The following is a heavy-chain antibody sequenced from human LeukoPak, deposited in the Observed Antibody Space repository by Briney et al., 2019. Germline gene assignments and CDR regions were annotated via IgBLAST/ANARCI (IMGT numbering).Heavy chain of an antibody. CDR3: ARVIRFLEWSPEIDY. Sequence: SVKVSCKASGGTFSSYAISWVRQAPGQGLEWMGRIIPILGIANYAQKFQGRVTMTTDTSTSTAYMELRSLRSDDTAVYYCARVIRFLEWSPEIDYWGQGTLVTVSS. J-gene: IGHJ4*02. D-gene: IGHD3-3*01. CDR2: IIPILGIA. V-gene: IGHV1-69*04. CDR1: GGTFSSYA.